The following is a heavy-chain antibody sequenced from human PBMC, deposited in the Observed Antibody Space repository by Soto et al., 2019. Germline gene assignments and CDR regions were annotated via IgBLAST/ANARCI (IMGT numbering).Heavy chain of an antibody. D-gene: IGHD1-1*01. CDR3: ARTYQVTGTTFDY. J-gene: IGHJ4*02. V-gene: IGHV2-5*02. CDR2: IYWDDDK. CDR1: EFSLSSSGVG. Sequence: QMTLNESGPTLVKPTQTLTLTCTVSEFSLSSSGVGVGWIRQPPGKALEWLALIYWDDDKRYSPSLTSRLTITKDTPNNQVVLTMTDMDPVDTGTYYCARTYQVTGTTFDYWGQGTLVTVSS.